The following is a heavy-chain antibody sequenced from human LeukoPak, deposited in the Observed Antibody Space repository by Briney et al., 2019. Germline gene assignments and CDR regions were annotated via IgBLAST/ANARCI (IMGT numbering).Heavy chain of an antibody. Sequence: XXSXXMHWXGXAPXXGLEYVSAISSNGGRTYYADSVKGRFTISRDNSKNTLYLQMSSLRAEDTAVYYCVKPYSSSWFAEDYWGQGTLVTVSS. J-gene: IGHJ4*02. D-gene: IGHD6-13*01. CDR2: ISSNGGRT. CDR1: XXSXX. V-gene: IGHV3-64D*06. CDR3: VKPYSSSWFAEDY.